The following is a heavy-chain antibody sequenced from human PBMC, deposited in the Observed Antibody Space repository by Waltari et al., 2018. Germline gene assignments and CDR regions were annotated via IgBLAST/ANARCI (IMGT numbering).Heavy chain of an antibody. CDR2: INHIGST. CDR1: GGSFSDYY. Sequence: QVQLQQWGAGLLKPSETLSLTCAVYGGSFSDYYWGWIRQPPGKGREWIGEINHIGSTNYQPSLKSRVTISVDTSKKQVSLKLTSVTATDTAVYYCARTRPTGFNSDWYMNNYGMDVWGQGTTVTVSS. D-gene: IGHD3-9*01. J-gene: IGHJ6*02. CDR3: ARTRPTGFNSDWYMNNYGMDV. V-gene: IGHV4-34*01.